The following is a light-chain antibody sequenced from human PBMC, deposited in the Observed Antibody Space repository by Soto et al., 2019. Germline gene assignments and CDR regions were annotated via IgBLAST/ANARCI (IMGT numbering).Light chain of an antibody. CDR1: QSVSSTY. J-gene: IGKJ2*01. Sequence: EIVLTQSPGTLSLSPGERATLSCRASQSVSSTYLAWYQQKPGQAPRLLLYGASSRATGIPDRFSGSGSGTDFPLTISRLEPEDFAVYYCQQYGSSPQFTFGQGTKLEIK. CDR2: GAS. CDR3: QQYGSSPQFT. V-gene: IGKV3-20*01.